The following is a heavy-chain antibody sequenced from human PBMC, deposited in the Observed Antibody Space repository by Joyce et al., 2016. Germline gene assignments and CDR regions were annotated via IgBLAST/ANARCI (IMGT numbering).Heavy chain of an antibody. CDR3: ARESADSSGYYYGLY. CDR2: ITPNLGPA. CDR1: GGAFSRHS. V-gene: IGHV1-69*12. D-gene: IGHD3-22*01. Sequence: QVQLVQSGAEVRQPGSSVRLSCKASGGAFSRHSISWVRQAPGQGLEWMGGITPNLGPATYAPKFQGRVTITVDESTGTAYMELNRLRSEDTAMYYCARESADSSGYYYGLYWGQGALVTVSS. J-gene: IGHJ4*02.